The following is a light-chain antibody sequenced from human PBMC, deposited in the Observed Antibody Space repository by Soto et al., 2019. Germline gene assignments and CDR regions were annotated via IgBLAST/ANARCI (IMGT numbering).Light chain of an antibody. V-gene: IGLV2-14*01. Sequence: QSALTQPASVSGSPRQSITISCTGTSSDVGGYNYVSWHQQHPGKAPKLLIYEVSNRPSGVSNRFSGSKSGNTASLTISGLQAEDEADYYCSSYTSSGTWVFGGGTKVTVL. J-gene: IGLJ3*02. CDR3: SSYTSSGTWV. CDR1: SSDVGGYNY. CDR2: EVS.